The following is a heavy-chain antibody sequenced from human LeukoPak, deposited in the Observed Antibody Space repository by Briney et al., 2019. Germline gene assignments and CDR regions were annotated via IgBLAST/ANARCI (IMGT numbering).Heavy chain of an antibody. V-gene: IGHV1-2*02. CDR2: INPNSGGT. J-gene: IGHJ4*02. D-gene: IGHD3-10*01. Sequence: ASVKVSCKASGYTFTDYYMHWVRQAPGQGLEWMGWINPNSGGTNYAQNFQGRVTMTRDTSISTAYMELSRLTSDDTAVYYCARGNFYDNKGYSPELRYWGQGTLVTVSS. CDR1: GYTFTDYY. CDR3: ARGNFYDNKGYSPELRY.